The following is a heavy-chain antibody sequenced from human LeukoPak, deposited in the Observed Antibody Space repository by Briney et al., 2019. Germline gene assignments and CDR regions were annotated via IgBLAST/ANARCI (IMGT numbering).Heavy chain of an antibody. CDR2: IKTESDGATT. CDR3: TWSGLKIES. D-gene: IGHD3-3*01. V-gene: IGHV3-15*01. CDR1: GFTFSNGW. Sequence: GGSLRLSCAASGFTFSNGWMSWARQAPRKGLEWVGQIKTESDGATTDYAAPVKGRFTISRDDSKNTLFLQMNSLKTEDTALYYCTWSGLKIESWGQGTLVTVSS. J-gene: IGHJ4*02.